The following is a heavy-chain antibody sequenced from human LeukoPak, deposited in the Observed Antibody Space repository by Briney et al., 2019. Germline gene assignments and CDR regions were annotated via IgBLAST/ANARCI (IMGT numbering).Heavy chain of an antibody. CDR1: GFTFNSFA. CDR3: ARAIDDYYYYYYMDV. J-gene: IGHJ6*03. V-gene: IGHV3-33*08. CDR2: IWYDGSNK. Sequence: GRSLRLSCAASGFTFNSFAMNWVRQAPGKGLEWVAVIWYDGSNKYYADSVKGRFTISRDNSKNTLYLQMNSLRAEDTAVYYCARAIDDYYYYYYMDVWGKGTTVTVSS.